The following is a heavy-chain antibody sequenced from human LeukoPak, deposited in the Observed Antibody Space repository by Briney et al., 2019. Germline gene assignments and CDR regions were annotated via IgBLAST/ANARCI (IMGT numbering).Heavy chain of an antibody. CDR1: GFTFSTYA. J-gene: IGHJ4*02. CDR2: ISHDGSLK. V-gene: IGHV3-30*18. Sequence: PGGSLRLSCTASGFTFSTYAMHWVRQAPGKGLEWVAIISHDGSLKSYANSVEGRFSISRDNSKSTLYLEMNSLTAEDTAVYYCAKDKVGSENSYLGLHYWGQGTLVTVSS. D-gene: IGHD3-10*01. CDR3: AKDKVGSENSYLGLHY.